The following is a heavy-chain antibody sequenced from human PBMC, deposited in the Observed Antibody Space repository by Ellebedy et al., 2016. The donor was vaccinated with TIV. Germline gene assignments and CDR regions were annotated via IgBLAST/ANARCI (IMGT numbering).Heavy chain of an antibody. Sequence: KFQGRVTITRDTSASTAYMELSSLRSEDTAVYYCAGQGPLGDAFDIWGQGTMVTVSS. CDR3: AGQGPLGDAFDI. V-gene: IGHV1-3*01. J-gene: IGHJ3*02. D-gene: IGHD3-16*01.